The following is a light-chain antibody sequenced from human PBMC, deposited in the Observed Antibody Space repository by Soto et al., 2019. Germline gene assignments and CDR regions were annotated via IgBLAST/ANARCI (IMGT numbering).Light chain of an antibody. CDR3: QQYGNRPRT. CDR2: DAS. V-gene: IGKV1-33*01. CDR1: QDISNY. J-gene: IGKJ2*01. Sequence: DIQMTQSPSSLSASVGDRVTITCQASQDISNYINWYQQKPGEAPKLLIYDASNLEIGVPSRFSGSGSGTDFTFTISSLQPEDIATYYCQQYGNRPRTFGQGTKLEIK.